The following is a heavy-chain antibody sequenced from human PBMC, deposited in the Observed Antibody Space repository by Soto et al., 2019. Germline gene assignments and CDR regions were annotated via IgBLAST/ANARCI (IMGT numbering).Heavy chain of an antibody. CDR3: ARQGGYYDILTDPNYYYYYGMDV. J-gene: IGHJ6*02. Sequence: QVQLVQSGAEVKEPGDSVRVSCEASGYTFTAYYIHWVRQAPGQGLEWMGWINPKFGDTTYAQDFQGRVSMTRDMSISTVYMELSSLTSDDTAVYYCARQGGYYDILTDPNYYYYYGMDVWGQGTTVTVSS. CDR2: INPKFGDT. V-gene: IGHV1-2*02. CDR1: GYTFTAYY. D-gene: IGHD3-9*01.